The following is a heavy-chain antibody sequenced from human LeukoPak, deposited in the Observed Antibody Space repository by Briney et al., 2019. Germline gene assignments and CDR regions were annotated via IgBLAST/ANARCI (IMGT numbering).Heavy chain of an antibody. CDR2: IYYSGST. CDR3: ARHWMAVAPYWYFDL. CDR1: RGSISSYY. D-gene: IGHD6-19*01. Sequence: PSETLSLTCTVSRGSISSYYWSWIRQPPGKGLEWIGYIYYSGSTNYNPSLKSRVTISVDTSKNQFSLKLSSVIAADTAMYYCARHWMAVAPYWYFDLWGHGTLVTVSS. V-gene: IGHV4-59*08. J-gene: IGHJ2*01.